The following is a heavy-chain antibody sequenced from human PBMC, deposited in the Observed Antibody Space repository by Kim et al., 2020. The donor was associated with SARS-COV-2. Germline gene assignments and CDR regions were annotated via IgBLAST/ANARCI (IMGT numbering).Heavy chain of an antibody. D-gene: IGHD1-7*01. J-gene: IGHJ5*02. CDR2: IYSGGIT. CDR1: GFTVSNNQ. Sequence: GGSLRLSCAASGFTVSNNQMNWVRQAPGKGLEWVSIIYSGGITKYADSVKGRFTISRDNSRNTLYLQMNSLRVDDTAVYYCARSLDWNYAWGQGTLVTVSS. CDR3: ARSLDWNYA. V-gene: IGHV3-66*01.